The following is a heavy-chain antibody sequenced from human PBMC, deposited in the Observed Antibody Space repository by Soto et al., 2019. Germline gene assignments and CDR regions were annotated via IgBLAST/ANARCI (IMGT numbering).Heavy chain of an antibody. Sequence: EVQLVESGGGLVQPGGSLRLSCAASGFTFSSYWMSWVRQAPGKGLEWVANIKQDGSEKYYVDSVKGRFTISRDNAKNSLYLQMNSLRAEDTAVYYCARDPGEDLVIRPDSSTWYVRTVGPPFDYWGQGTLLTVSS. J-gene: IGHJ4*02. CDR3: ARDPGEDLVIRPDSSTWYVRTVGPPFDY. V-gene: IGHV3-7*01. CDR1: GFTFSSYW. CDR2: IKQDGSEK. D-gene: IGHD6-13*01.